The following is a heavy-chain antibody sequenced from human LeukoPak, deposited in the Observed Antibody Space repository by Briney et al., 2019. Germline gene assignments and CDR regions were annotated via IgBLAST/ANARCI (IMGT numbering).Heavy chain of an antibody. J-gene: IGHJ3*02. CDR2: ISSSSYI. CDR3: ARDRSMADAFDI. Sequence: GGSLRLSCAASGFTFSSYSMNWVRQAPGKGLEWVSSISSSSYIYYADSVKGRFTISRDNAKNSLYLQMNSLRAEDTAVYYCARDRSMADAFDIWGQGTMVTVSS. D-gene: IGHD5-24*01. V-gene: IGHV3-21*01. CDR1: GFTFSSYS.